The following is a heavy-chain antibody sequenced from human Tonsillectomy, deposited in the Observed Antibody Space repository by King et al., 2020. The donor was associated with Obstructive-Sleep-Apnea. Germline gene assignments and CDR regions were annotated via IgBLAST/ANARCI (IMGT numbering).Heavy chain of an antibody. CDR3: ARDRNLYDSSGYYGDEMGFDY. V-gene: IGHV1-18*01. CDR2: ISAYNGNT. Sequence: VQLVQSGAEVKKPGASVKVSCKASGYTFTSYGISWVRQAPGQGLEWMGWISAYNGNTNYAHKLQGRVTMTTDTSTSTAYMELRSLRSDDTAVYYFARDRNLYDSSGYYGDEMGFDYWGQGTLVTVSS. D-gene: IGHD3-22*01. J-gene: IGHJ4*02. CDR1: GYTFTSYG.